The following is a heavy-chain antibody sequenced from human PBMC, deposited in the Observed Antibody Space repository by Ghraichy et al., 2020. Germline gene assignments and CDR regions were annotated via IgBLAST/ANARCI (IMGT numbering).Heavy chain of an antibody. Sequence: SETLSLTCTVSGGSISSYYWSWIRQPAGKGLEWIGRIYTSGSTNYNPSLKSRVTMSVDTSKNQFSLKLSSVTAADTAVYYCARGGSDDHYYYYYGMDVWGQGTTVTVSS. D-gene: IGHD2-15*01. V-gene: IGHV4-4*07. CDR1: GGSISSYY. J-gene: IGHJ6*02. CDR2: IYTSGST. CDR3: ARGGSDDHYYYYYGMDV.